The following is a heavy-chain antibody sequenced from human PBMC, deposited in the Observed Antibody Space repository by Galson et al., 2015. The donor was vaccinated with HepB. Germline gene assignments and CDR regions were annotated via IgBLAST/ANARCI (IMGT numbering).Heavy chain of an antibody. CDR2: INPNSGGT. CDR3: TRDGELGDFWSAYYSGYDYYMDV. CDR1: GYTFTGHY. J-gene: IGHJ6*03. D-gene: IGHD3-3*01. Sequence: SVKVSCKASGYTFTGHYLHWVRQAPGQGLEWVGLINPNSGGTIYAQKFQGRVTMTRDTSISAVYMELSRVRSDDTAVYFCTRDGELGDFWSAYYSGYDYYMDVWGKGTTVTVSS. V-gene: IGHV1-2*02.